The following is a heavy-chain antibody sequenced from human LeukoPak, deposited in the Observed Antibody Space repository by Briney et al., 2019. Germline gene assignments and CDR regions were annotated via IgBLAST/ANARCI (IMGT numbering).Heavy chain of an antibody. CDR2: IQYDGSQI. CDR3: AKDTIFANDAFDI. CDR1: GFTFSSCG. J-gene: IGHJ3*02. D-gene: IGHD3-3*01. V-gene: IGHV3-30*02. Sequence: GGSLRLSCAASGFTFSSCGMHWVRQAPGQGLEWVAFIQYDGSQIDYADSEKGRFTVSRDNSKNTLYLQMNSLRGEDTALYYCAKDTIFANDAFDIWGQGTMLTVSS.